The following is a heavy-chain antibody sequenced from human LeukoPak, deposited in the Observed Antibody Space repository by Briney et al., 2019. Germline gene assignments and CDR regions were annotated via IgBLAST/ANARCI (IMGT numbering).Heavy chain of an antibody. CDR3: ARGPPYIVVVTGIGFFDY. CDR1: GGSFSGYY. J-gene: IGHJ4*02. D-gene: IGHD2-21*02. Sequence: SETLSLTCAVYGGSFSGYYWSWIRQPPGKGLEWIGEINHSGSTNYNPSLKSRVTISVDTSKNQFSLKLISVTAADTAVYYCARGPPYIVVVTGIGFFDYWGQGTLVTVSS. V-gene: IGHV4-34*01. CDR2: INHSGST.